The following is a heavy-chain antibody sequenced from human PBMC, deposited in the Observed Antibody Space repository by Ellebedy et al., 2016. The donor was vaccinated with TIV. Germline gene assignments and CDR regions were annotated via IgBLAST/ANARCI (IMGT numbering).Heavy chain of an antibody. J-gene: IGHJ4*02. V-gene: IGHV3-7*03. CDR3: ARARCNNYDCHIPGY. CDR1: GFTFSKFA. CDR2: INQDGGDK. Sequence: GESLKISCAASGFTFSKFAITWVRQAPGKGLEWVANINQDGGDKYYVESVEGRFTISRDNARNALYLQMNSLRAEDTAVYFWARARCNNYDCHIPGYWGQGTLVTVSS. D-gene: IGHD2/OR15-2a*01.